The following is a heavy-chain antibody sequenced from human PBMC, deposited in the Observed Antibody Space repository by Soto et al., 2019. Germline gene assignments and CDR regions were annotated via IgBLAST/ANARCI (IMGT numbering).Heavy chain of an antibody. V-gene: IGHV3-30*18. Sequence: QVQLVESGGGVVQPGRSLRLSCAASGFTFSSYGVHWVRQAPGKGLEWVAFISYDESNKHYADSVKGRFTISRDNSKNTLYLQMNSLRAEDTAVYYCAKVETGTTSFTGFDYRGQGTLVTVSS. CDR3: AKVETGTTSFTGFDY. J-gene: IGHJ4*02. CDR1: GFTFSSYG. CDR2: ISYDESNK. D-gene: IGHD1-1*01.